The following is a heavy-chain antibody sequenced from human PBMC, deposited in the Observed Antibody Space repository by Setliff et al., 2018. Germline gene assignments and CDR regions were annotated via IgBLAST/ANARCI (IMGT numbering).Heavy chain of an antibody. J-gene: IGHJ6*03. Sequence: SETLSLTCTVSGGSISSGSYYWSWIRHPAGKGLEWIGRVYTNGGSDYNPFLKSRVSISLDTSKSQFSLKLISVTAADTAVYYCARANKKLDYYYYYYMDVWGKGTTVTVSS. V-gene: IGHV4-61*02. CDR2: VYTNGGS. CDR3: ARANKKLDYYYYYYMDV. CDR1: GGSISSGSYY. D-gene: IGHD1-1*01.